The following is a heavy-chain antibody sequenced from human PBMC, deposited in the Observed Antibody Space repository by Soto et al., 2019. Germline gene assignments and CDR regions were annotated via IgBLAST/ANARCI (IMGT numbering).Heavy chain of an antibody. CDR2: IYHSGST. CDR3: ARVEGRFYYGMDV. V-gene: IGHV4-4*02. J-gene: IGHJ6*02. Sequence: QVQLQESGPGLVKPSGTLSLTCAVSGGSISSSNCWSWVRQPPGKGLEWIGEIYHSGSTNYNPSLQGRLTITVAKSQYQFSLKLGSVTAADTAVYYCARVEGRFYYGMDVWGQGTTVTVSS. CDR1: GGSISSSNC.